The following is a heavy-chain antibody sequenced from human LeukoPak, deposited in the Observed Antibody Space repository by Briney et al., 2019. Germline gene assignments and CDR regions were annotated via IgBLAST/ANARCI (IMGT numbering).Heavy chain of an antibody. CDR2: IYYSGST. J-gene: IGHJ3*02. V-gene: IGHV4-59*08. CDR1: GGSISSYY. CDR3: ARHRGSTASTFEI. Sequence: SETLSLTCTVSGGSISSYYWSWIRQPPGKGLEWIGYIYYSGSTNYNPSLKSRVTISVDTSKNQFSLKVNSVTAADTAVYFCARHRGSTASTFEIWGQGTMATVSS. D-gene: IGHD2-21*02.